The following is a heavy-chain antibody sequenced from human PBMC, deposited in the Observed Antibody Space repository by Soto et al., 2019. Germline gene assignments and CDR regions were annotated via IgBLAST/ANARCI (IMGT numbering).Heavy chain of an antibody. J-gene: IGHJ5*02. D-gene: IGHD6-13*01. CDR2: TYYSGST. CDR1: GGSISSGGYY. V-gene: IGHV4-31*03. Sequence: SETLSLTCTVSGGSISSGGYYWSWIRQHPGKGLEWIGYTYYSGSTYYNPSLKSRVTISVDTSKNQFSLKLSSVTAADTAVYYCVRDLRAAAGTSVWFDPWGEGTLVTVSS. CDR3: VRDLRAAAGTSVWFDP.